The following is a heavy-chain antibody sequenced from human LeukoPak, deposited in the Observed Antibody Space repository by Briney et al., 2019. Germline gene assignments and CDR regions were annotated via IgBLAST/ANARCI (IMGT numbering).Heavy chain of an antibody. D-gene: IGHD4-17*01. J-gene: IGHJ4*02. CDR3: ATGDGDSRYYFDS. V-gene: IGHV3-74*01. CDR2: ISSDGSST. CDR1: GFSLSTYW. Sequence: GGSLRFSCAASGFSLSTYWMQWVRQAPGKGLVWVSRISSDGSSTNYADSVKGRFTISRDNAKNTLYLQVNSLRAEDTAVYYCATGDGDSRYYFDSWGQGTLVTVSS.